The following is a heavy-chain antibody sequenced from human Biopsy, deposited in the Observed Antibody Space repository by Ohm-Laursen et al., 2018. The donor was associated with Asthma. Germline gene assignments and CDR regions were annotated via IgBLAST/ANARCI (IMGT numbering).Heavy chain of an antibody. V-gene: IGHV1-3*01. Sequence: GASEKVSCKASGYTFINYAIHWVRQAPGHSLEWMGWINAANGNTKYSQKFQGRLTISRDTSASTAYMDLSSLRSEDTAVYYCARTYFDFLTGQVHDAFAMWGQGTMVTVSS. J-gene: IGHJ3*02. D-gene: IGHD3-9*01. CDR2: INAANGNT. CDR1: GYTFINYA. CDR3: ARTYFDFLTGQVHDAFAM.